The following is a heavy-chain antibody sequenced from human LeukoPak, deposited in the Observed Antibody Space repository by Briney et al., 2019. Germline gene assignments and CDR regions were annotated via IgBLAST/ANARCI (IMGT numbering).Heavy chain of an antibody. V-gene: IGHV4-59*01. CDR3: ARRKGVPTNRFDP. CDR1: GVSISSYY. D-gene: IGHD2-2*01. J-gene: IGHJ5*02. Sequence: SETLSLTCTVSGVSISSYYWSWIRQPPGKGLEWIGYIYYSGSTNYNPSLKSRVTISVDTSKNQFSLKLSSVTAADTAVYYCARRKGVPTNRFDPCRQGTLVTVSS. CDR2: IYYSGST.